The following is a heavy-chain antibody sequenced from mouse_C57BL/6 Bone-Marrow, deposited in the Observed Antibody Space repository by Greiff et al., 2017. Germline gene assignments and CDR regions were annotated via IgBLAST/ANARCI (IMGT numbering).Heavy chain of an antibody. V-gene: IGHV14-2*01. CDR2: LDPEDGEN. CDR3: PRPVDD. Sequence: EVKVEESGAELVQPGASVKLSCTASGFNIQDYYMHWVKQRTEQGLEWIGMLDPEDGENNYAPKFQGKDTITAYTSANPAYLQLSSLTSEDTAVYYYPRPVDDWGQGTTLTVSS. CDR1: GFNIQDYY. J-gene: IGHJ2*01.